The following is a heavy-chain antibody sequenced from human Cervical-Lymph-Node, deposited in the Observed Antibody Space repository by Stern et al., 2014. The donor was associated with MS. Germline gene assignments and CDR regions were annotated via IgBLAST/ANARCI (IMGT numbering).Heavy chain of an antibody. Sequence: QVTLRESGPVLVKPTETLTLTCTVSGFSLSNTRMGVSWIRQPPGKALEWLAHIFLKDEKSYSTSLKSRLSISKDTSKSQVVLTMTDMDPVDTATYYCARTSTYYYDSSGARLSYFDYWGQGTLVTVSS. CDR1: GFSLSNTRMG. V-gene: IGHV2-26*01. J-gene: IGHJ4*02. D-gene: IGHD3-22*01. CDR2: IFLKDEK. CDR3: ARTSTYYYDSSGARLSYFDY.